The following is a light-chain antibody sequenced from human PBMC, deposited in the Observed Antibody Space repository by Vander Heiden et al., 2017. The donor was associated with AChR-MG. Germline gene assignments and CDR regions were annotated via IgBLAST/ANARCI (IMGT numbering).Light chain of an antibody. V-gene: IGLV2-23*02. CDR2: EVN. CDR3: GSYARSNWM. CDR1: SSDVGYYKL. J-gene: IGLJ3*02. Sequence: QPALTQPASVSGSPGQSITISCTGTSSDVGYYKLVSWYQQHPGKAPKLMIFEVNRRPSGVSDRFSGSKSGDTASLTISGLQAEDEAYYYCGSYARSNWMFGGGTKLTVL.